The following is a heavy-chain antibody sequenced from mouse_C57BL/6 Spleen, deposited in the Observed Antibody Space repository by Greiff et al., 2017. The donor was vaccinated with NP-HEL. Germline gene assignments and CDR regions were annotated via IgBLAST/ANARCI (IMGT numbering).Heavy chain of an antibody. Sequence: QVQLQQPGAELVKPGASVKMSCKASGYTFTSYWITWVKQRPGQGLEWIGDIYPGSGSTNYNEKFKSKATLTVDTSSSTAYMQLSSLTSEDSAVYYCARFRGNYSWFAYWGQGTLVTVSA. CDR1: GYTFTSYW. D-gene: IGHD2-1*01. CDR2: IYPGSGST. CDR3: ARFRGNYSWFAY. J-gene: IGHJ3*01. V-gene: IGHV1-55*01.